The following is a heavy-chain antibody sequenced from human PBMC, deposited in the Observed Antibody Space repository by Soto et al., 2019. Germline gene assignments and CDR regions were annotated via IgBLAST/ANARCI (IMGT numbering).Heavy chain of an antibody. J-gene: IGHJ6*02. CDR3: ARGVAVVAATRYGMDV. Sequence: ASVKVSCKASGYTFTGYYMHWVRQAPGRGLEWMGWINPNSGGTNYAQKFQGRVTMTRDTSISTAYMELSRLRSDDTAVYYCARGVAVVAATRYGMDVWGQGTTVTVSS. CDR2: INPNSGGT. D-gene: IGHD2-15*01. V-gene: IGHV1-2*02. CDR1: GYTFTGYY.